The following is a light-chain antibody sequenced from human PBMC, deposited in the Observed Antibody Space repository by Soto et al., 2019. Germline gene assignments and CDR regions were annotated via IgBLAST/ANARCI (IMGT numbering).Light chain of an antibody. CDR3: CSFTGSFTWV. Sequence: QSVLTQPRSVSGSPGQSVTISCTGSSSDIGGYDYVSWYQQHPGKAPKLMLSDVKKRPSGVPDRFSGSKSGNTASLTISGLQAEDEADYYCCSFTGSFTWVFGGGTKVTVL. V-gene: IGLV2-11*01. J-gene: IGLJ3*02. CDR2: DVK. CDR1: SSDIGGYDY.